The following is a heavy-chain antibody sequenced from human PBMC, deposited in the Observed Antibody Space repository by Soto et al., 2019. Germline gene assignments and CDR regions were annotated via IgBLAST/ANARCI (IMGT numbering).Heavy chain of an antibody. V-gene: IGHV6-1*01. CDR3: ARGLSVDIVATAMFDY. Sequence: SATLSLTCAISGDRVSSNSAAWNWIRQSPSRGLEWLGRTYYRSKWYNDYAVSVKSRITINPDTSKNQFSLQLNSVTPEDTAVYYCARGLSVDIVATAMFDYWGQGTLVTVSS. CDR1: GDRVSSNSAA. D-gene: IGHD5-12*01. J-gene: IGHJ4*02. CDR2: TYYRSKWYN.